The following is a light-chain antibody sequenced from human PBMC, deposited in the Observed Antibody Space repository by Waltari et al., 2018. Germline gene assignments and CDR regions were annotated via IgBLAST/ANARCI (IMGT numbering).Light chain of an antibody. V-gene: IGKV3-11*01. Sequence: EIVLTQSPATVSLSPGERVTLSCRASQSISPSLAWYQQKPGQAPRLLIYSAYNGATGIPSSFSGSGSVTDFTLTISSLEPEDSAVYYCQQRSSWPRTFGQGTKVEIK. CDR3: QQRSSWPRT. J-gene: IGKJ1*01. CDR1: QSISPS. CDR2: SAY.